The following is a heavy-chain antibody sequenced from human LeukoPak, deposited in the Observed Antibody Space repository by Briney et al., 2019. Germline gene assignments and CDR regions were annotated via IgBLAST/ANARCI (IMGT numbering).Heavy chain of an antibody. D-gene: IGHD4-17*01. CDR2: ISSSSTTR. J-gene: IGHJ4*02. Sequence: GGSLRLSCAAYGFTFSSYSMNWVRQAPGKGLEWVAYISSSSTTRYYVDSVKGRFTISRDNGKNSLYLQMNSLRAEETAVYYCARNYGDYGYEDYWGQGTLVTVSS. CDR3: ARNYGDYGYEDY. CDR1: GFTFSSYS. V-gene: IGHV3-48*01.